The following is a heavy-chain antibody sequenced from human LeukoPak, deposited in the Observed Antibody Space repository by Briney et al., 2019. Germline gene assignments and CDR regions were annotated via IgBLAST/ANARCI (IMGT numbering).Heavy chain of an antibody. CDR2: IKSKTDGGTT. Sequence: GGSLRLSCAASGFTFSSYWMSWVRQAPGKGLEWVGRIKSKTDGGTTDYAAPVKGRFTISRGDSENTLYLQMNSLKTEDTAVYYCARYCSSTSCYKPPWGQGTLVTVSS. D-gene: IGHD2-2*02. J-gene: IGHJ5*02. V-gene: IGHV3-15*01. CDR1: GFTFSSYW. CDR3: ARYCSSTSCYKPP.